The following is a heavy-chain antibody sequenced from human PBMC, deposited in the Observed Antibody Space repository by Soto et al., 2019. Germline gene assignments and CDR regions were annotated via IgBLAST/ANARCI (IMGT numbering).Heavy chain of an antibody. J-gene: IGHJ4*02. CDR1: GFSPRDSKVG. Sequence: QVTLKESGPVLVKPTETLTLTCAVSGFSPRDSKVGVSWIRQPPGKALEWLAHFFCNGEKSYSTSLERRLTISKDPSKGQVVLTMTNMDPVDTATYLCAHVRQWDGAHSYGYWGRGTLVTVSS. V-gene: IGHV2-26*01. D-gene: IGHD1-26*01. CDR2: FFCNGEK. CDR3: AHVRQWDGAHSYGY.